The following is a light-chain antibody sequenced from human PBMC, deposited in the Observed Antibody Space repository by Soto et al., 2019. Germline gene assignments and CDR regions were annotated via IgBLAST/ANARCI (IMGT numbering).Light chain of an antibody. J-gene: IGKJ4*01. CDR3: QQRRDWPLT. CDR1: QSVDNY. CDR2: DAS. Sequence: EIVLTQSPATLSLSPGERATLSCRASQSVDNYLAWYQQRPGQAPRLLIYDASNRATGVPARFSGSGSGTDFTLTISSLEPEDIAVYYCQQRRDWPLTFGGGTKVEIK. V-gene: IGKV3-11*01.